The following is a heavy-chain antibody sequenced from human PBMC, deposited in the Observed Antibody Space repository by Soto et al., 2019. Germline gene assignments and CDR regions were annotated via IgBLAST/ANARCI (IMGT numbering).Heavy chain of an antibody. CDR1: GFTFSSYS. J-gene: IGHJ6*02. CDR3: ARDEGYDYGYYYGMDV. D-gene: IGHD5-12*01. V-gene: IGHV3-48*01. Sequence: EVQLVESGGGLVQPGGSLRLSCAASGFTFSSYSMNWVRQAPGKGLEWVSYISSSSSTIYYADSVKGRFTISRDNAKNSLYLQMNSLRAEDTAVYYCARDEGYDYGYYYGMDVWGQGTTVTVSS. CDR2: ISSSSSTI.